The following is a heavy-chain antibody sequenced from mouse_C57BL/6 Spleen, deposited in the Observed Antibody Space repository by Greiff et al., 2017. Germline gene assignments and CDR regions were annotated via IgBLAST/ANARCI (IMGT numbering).Heavy chain of an antibody. D-gene: IGHD1-1*01. V-gene: IGHV1-69*01. CDR3: ARSHAVVATRGYYFDY. J-gene: IGHJ2*01. CDR2: IDPSDSYT. Sequence: QVQLQQPGAELVMPGASVKLSCKASGYTFTSYWMHWVKQRPGQGLEWIGEIDPSDSYTNSNQKFKGKSTLTVDKSSSTAYMQLSSLTSEDSAVYYCARSHAVVATRGYYFDYWGQGTTLTVSS. CDR1: GYTFTSYW.